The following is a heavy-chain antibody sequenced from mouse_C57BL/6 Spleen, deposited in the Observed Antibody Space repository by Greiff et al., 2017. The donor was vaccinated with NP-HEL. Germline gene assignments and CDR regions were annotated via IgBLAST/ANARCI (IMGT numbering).Heavy chain of an antibody. CDR2: INPGSGGT. J-gene: IGHJ1*03. CDR3: ARGQSNYDWYFDV. Sequence: QVQLQQSGAELVRPGTSVKVSCKASGYAFTNYLIEWVKQRPGQGLEWIGVINPGSGGTNYNEKFKGKATLTADKSSSTAYMQLSSLTSEDSAVYFCARGQSNYDWYFDVWGTGTTVTVSS. V-gene: IGHV1-54*01. D-gene: IGHD2-5*01. CDR1: GYAFTNYL.